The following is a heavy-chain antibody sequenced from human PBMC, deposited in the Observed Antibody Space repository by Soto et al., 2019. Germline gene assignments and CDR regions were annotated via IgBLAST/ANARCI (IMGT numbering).Heavy chain of an antibody. J-gene: IGHJ3*02. CDR3: ARVPTAQQLCGGDCNAFDI. CDR1: GGSISSGDYY. CDR2: IYYSGST. V-gene: IGHV4-30-4*01. Sequence: QVQLQESGPGLVKPSQTLSLTCTVSGGSISSGDYYWSWIRQPPGKGLEWIGYIYYSGSTYYNPSLKSRVTISVDTSKNQFSLKLSPVTAADTAVYYCARVPTAQQLCGGDCNAFDIWGQGTMVTVSS. D-gene: IGHD2-21*02.